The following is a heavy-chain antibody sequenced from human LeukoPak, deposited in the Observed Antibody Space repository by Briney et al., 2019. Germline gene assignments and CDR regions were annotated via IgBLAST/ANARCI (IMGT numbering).Heavy chain of an antibody. CDR2: ITGSGETT. CDR1: GFTFSSFG. V-gene: IGHV3-23*01. D-gene: IGHD1-26*01. J-gene: IGHJ5*02. Sequence: GGSLRLSCAASGFTFSSFGMNWVRQGPGKGLEWVSSITGSGETTHYADSVKGRFTISRDNSKNTLYLQMNSLRAEDTAVYYCARPWRDVSIATWFNPWGQGTLVTVSS. CDR3: ARPWRDVSIATWFNP.